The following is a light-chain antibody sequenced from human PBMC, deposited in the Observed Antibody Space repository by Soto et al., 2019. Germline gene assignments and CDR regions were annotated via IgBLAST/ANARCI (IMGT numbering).Light chain of an antibody. CDR2: EVR. V-gene: IGLV2-14*01. Sequence: QSALTQPASVSGSPGQSITISCTGTSSDVGGYDYVSWYQQHPGKAPKLMIYEVRNRPSGVPHRFSGSKSGNTASMIISGLQAEDEADYYCCSYTTTTWVFGAGTKLTVL. CDR1: SSDVGGYDY. CDR3: CSYTTTTWV. J-gene: IGLJ3*02.